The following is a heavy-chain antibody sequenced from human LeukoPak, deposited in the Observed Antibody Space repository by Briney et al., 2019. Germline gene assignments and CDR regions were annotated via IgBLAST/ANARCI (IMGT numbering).Heavy chain of an antibody. CDR3: AKDRGGSGWYPYYYYYYGMDV. CDR1: GFTFSSYA. V-gene: IGHV3-23*01. Sequence: GGSLRLSCAASGFTFSSYAMSWVRQAPGKGLEWVSAISGSGGSTYYADSVKGRFTISRDNSKNTLYLQMNSLRAEDTAVYYCAKDRGGSGWYPYYYYYYGMDVWGQGTTVTVSS. CDR2: ISGSGGST. J-gene: IGHJ6*02. D-gene: IGHD6-19*01.